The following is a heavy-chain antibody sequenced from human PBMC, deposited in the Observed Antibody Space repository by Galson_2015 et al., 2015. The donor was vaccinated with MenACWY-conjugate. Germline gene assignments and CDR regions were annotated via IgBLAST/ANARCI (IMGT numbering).Heavy chain of an antibody. V-gene: IGHV3-74*01. CDR2: IDNEGGRI. CDR1: GFTLSDYW. CDR3: GRGGETRLIIVGGIIDV. D-gene: IGHD1-26*01. Sequence: SLRLSCAASGFTLSDYWMHWVRHGPGKGLEWISRIDNEGGRITYADSVKGRFTTSRDNAKNTLYLQMNSLRAEDTAVYYCGRGGETRLIIVGGIIDVWGQGTMVTVSS. J-gene: IGHJ3*01.